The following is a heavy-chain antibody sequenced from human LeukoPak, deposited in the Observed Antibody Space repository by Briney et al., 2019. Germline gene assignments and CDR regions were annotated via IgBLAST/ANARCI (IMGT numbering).Heavy chain of an antibody. CDR1: GGSVSSSGSY. CDR3: ARRNSFYYDS. V-gene: IGHV4-61*08. Sequence: SETLSLTCTVSGGSVSSSGSYWSWIRQPPGKGLEWFAYIYYSGSTTYNPSLKSRVIISVDTSKNQFSLRLSSVTAADTAVYYCARRNSFYYDSWGQGTLVTVSS. J-gene: IGHJ5*02. CDR2: IYYSGST. D-gene: IGHD3-16*01.